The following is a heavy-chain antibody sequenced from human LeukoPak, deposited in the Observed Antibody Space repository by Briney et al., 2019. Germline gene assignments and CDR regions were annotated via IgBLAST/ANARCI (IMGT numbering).Heavy chain of an antibody. V-gene: IGHV3-30*18. Sequence: PGGSLRLSCAASGFSFSTYDMHWVRQAPGKGLEWVAVISSDGSHKYWADSVKGRFTISRDNSKNTVYLRMNSLRAEDTAVYYCAKGSIDWYYFDYWGQGTLVTVSS. CDR1: GFSFSTYD. CDR3: AKGSIDWYYFDY. CDR2: ISSDGSHK. J-gene: IGHJ4*02. D-gene: IGHD3-9*01.